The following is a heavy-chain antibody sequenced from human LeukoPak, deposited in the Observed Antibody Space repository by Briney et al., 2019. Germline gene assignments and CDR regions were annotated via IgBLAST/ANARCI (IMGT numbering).Heavy chain of an antibody. V-gene: IGHV4-4*07. CDR1: GGSISSYY. Sequence: SETLSLTCTVSGGSISSYYWSWIRQPAGKELEWIGRIYTRGSTNYNPSLKSRVTMSVDTSKNQFSLKLSSVTAADTAVYYCARRGYPVYYYYMDVWGKGTTVTISS. J-gene: IGHJ6*03. CDR3: ARRGYPVYYYYMDV. CDR2: IYTRGST. D-gene: IGHD5-12*01.